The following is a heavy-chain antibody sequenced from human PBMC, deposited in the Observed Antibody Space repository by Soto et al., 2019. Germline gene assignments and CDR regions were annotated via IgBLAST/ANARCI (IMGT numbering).Heavy chain of an antibody. D-gene: IGHD2-15*01. CDR3: ARGIGRVVVVAGYFDY. CDR2: INHSGST. V-gene: IGHV4-34*01. CDR1: GGSFSGYY. Sequence: QVQLQQWGAGLLKPSETLSLTCAVYGGSFSGYYWSWIRQPPGKGLDWIGEINHSGSTNYNPSLKSRVTISVDTSKNQFSLKLSSVTAADTAVYYCARGIGRVVVVAGYFDYWGQGTLVTVSS. J-gene: IGHJ4*02.